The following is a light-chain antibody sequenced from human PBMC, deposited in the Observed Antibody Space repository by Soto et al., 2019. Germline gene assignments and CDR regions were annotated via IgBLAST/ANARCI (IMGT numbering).Light chain of an antibody. V-gene: IGKV3-15*01. CDR1: QSVKSR. Sequence: EKVMTQSPATLSVSPGERATLSCRASQSVKSRLAWYQQKPGQAPRLLIYDAFTRATGIPARFSGSASGTEFTLTISNLQSEDFAVYYCQQYDGWPLTFGGGTTVEIK. J-gene: IGKJ4*01. CDR2: DAF. CDR3: QQYDGWPLT.